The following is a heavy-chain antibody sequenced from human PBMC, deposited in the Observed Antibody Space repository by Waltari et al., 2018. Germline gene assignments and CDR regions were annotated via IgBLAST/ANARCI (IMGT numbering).Heavy chain of an antibody. CDR1: GGSISSSY. CDR3: ARETDTAMVGRGAFDI. CDR2: IYYSGST. V-gene: IGHV4-59*12. Sequence: QVQLQESGPGLVKPSETLSLTCTVSGGSISSSYWRWVRQPPGKGLEWIGYIYYSGSTNYNPSLKSRVTISVDTSKNQFSLKLSSVTAADTAVYYCARETDTAMVGRGAFDIWGQGTMVTVSS. D-gene: IGHD5-18*01. J-gene: IGHJ3*02.